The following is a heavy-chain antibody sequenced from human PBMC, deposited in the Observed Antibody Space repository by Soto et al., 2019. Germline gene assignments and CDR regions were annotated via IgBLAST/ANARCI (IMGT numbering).Heavy chain of an antibody. J-gene: IGHJ5*02. CDR3: ARAPTAVAGVGFDP. Sequence: TLSLTCAVYGGSFSGYYWSWIRQPPGKGLEWIGEINHSGSTNYNPSLKSRVTISVDTSKNQFSLKLSSVTAADTAVYYCARAPTAVAGVGFDPWGQGTLVTVSS. V-gene: IGHV4-34*01. CDR1: GGSFSGYY. D-gene: IGHD6-19*01. CDR2: INHSGST.